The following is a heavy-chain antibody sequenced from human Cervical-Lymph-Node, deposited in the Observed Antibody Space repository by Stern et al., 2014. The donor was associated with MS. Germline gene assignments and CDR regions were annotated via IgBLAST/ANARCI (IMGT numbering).Heavy chain of an antibody. CDR3: RAGADAFDV. Sequence: QLVQYGAEVKKPGASLKVSCKASGYTFTNYAISWVRQVPGQGLEWMGWIGTKLGNTNSSQWFQDICTLATDASANTVYMELRSLRSDDTAMYYCRAGADAFDVWGQGTMVTVSS. V-gene: IGHV1-18*01. J-gene: IGHJ3*01. CDR1: GYTFTNYA. D-gene: IGHD6-13*01. CDR2: IGTKLGNT.